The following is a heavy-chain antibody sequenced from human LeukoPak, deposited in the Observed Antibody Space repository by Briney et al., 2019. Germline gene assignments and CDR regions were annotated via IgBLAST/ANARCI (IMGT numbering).Heavy chain of an antibody. D-gene: IGHD2-2*01. CDR3: ARRVTMPLGYCSSTSCYGQFDY. V-gene: IGHV4-39*01. Sequence: PSETLSLTCTLSGGSIRSSSYYWGWIRQPPGKGLEWFGSIYYKVSTYCNPSPKNRVTISVDTSKNQFSLKLSSVTAADTAVYYCARRVTMPLGYCSSTSCYGQFDYWGQGTLVTVSS. CDR1: GGSIRSSSYY. J-gene: IGHJ4*02. CDR2: IYYKVST.